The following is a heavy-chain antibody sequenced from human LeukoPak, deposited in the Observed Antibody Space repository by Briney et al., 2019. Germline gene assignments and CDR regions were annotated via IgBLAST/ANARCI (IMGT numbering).Heavy chain of an antibody. Sequence: SVNVSYKASGGTFSSYAISWVRQAPGQGLGWMGGIIPIFGTANYARKFQGRVTITADKSTSTAYMELSSLRSEDTAVYYCASGTTDIVVVPATLRNYYFEYWAQETLVTVFS. J-gene: IGHJ4*02. V-gene: IGHV1-69*06. CDR3: ASGTTDIVVVPATLRNYYFEY. CDR2: IIPIFGTA. D-gene: IGHD2-2*01. CDR1: GGTFSSYA.